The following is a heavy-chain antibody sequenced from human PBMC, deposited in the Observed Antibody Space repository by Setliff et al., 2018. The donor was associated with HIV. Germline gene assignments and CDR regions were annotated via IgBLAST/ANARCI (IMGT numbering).Heavy chain of an antibody. CDR1: GGSISTSSFD. D-gene: IGHD3-3*01. V-gene: IGHV4-39*07. CDR2: IHYRGTT. Sequence: SETLSLTCTVSGGSISTSSFDWAWVRQRPGEGLEWIGGIHYRGTTYYNPSLKSRVTISVDMSNNQFSLKVTSVTAADTAVYYCMRGRSITIFGVAYFDFWGQGTQVTVSS. CDR3: MRGRSITIFGVAYFDF. J-gene: IGHJ4*02.